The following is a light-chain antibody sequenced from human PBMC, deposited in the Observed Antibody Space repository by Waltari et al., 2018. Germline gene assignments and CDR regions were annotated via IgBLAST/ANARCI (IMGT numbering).Light chain of an antibody. CDR1: ALPRLY. Sequence: SYDLTQPPSVSVSPGQTARITCSGDALPRLYAYWYQQKPGQAPMLLIYKDTERPSGIPELFSGSTSGTTVTLTVSGVQAEDEADYYCQSADTNFADHVVFGGGTQLIVL. CDR3: QSADTNFADHVV. J-gene: IGLJ2*01. CDR2: KDT. V-gene: IGLV3-25*03.